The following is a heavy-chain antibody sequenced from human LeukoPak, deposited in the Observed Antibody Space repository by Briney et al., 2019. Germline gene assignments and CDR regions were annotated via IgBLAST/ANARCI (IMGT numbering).Heavy chain of an antibody. Sequence: SETLSLTCTVSGGSISSYYWSWIRQPAGKGLEWIGRIYTSGSTNYNPSLKSRVTISVDTSKNQFSLKLSSVTAADTAVYHCARHSSTSCLDYWGQGTLVTVSS. CDR3: ARHSSTSCLDY. CDR1: GGSISSYY. J-gene: IGHJ4*02. D-gene: IGHD2-2*01. CDR2: IYTSGST. V-gene: IGHV4-4*07.